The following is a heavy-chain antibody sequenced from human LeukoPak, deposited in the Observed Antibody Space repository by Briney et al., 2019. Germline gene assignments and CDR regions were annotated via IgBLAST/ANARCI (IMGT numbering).Heavy chain of an antibody. Sequence: ETLSLTCTVSGGSISSSSYYWGWIRQPPGKGLEWIGSIYYSGSTYYNPSLKSRVPISVNTSKSQFSLKLSSVTAADTAVYYCARDPGTIKGYFDYWGQGTLVTVSS. CDR2: IYYSGST. J-gene: IGHJ4*02. V-gene: IGHV4-39*07. CDR3: ARDPGTIKGYFDY. D-gene: IGHD5-24*01. CDR1: GGSISSSSYY.